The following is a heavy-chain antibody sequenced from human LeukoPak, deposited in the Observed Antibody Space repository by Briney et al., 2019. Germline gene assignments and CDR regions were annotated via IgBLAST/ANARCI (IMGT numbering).Heavy chain of an antibody. CDR3: ARERRMYYFDY. V-gene: IGHV1-2*06. CDR1: GYTFTGYY. J-gene: IGHJ4*02. D-gene: IGHD2-15*01. Sequence: AXVKVSCKVSGYTFTGYYMHWVRQAPGQGLEWMGRINPNSGGTNYAQKFQGRVTMTRDTSISTAYMELSRLRSDDTAVYYCARERRMYYFDYWGQGTLVTVSS. CDR2: INPNSGGT.